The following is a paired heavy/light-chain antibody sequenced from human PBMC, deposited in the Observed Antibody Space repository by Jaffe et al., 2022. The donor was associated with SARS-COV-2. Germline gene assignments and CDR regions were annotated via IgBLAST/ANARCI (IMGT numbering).Light chain of an antibody. CDR1: QSVITY. CDR3: QQYYEYVT. Sequence: DIQMTQSPSTLSASIGDTVTITCRASQSVITYLAWYQQKPGEAPKLLIYKTSTLQTGVPSRFRGSGSGTEFTLTISSLQSDDFATYYCQQYYEYVTFGQGTSLEIE. CDR2: KTS. J-gene: IGKJ2*01. V-gene: IGKV1-5*03.
Heavy chain of an antibody. CDR3: AHRHSGNGWNEGIFDN. D-gene: IGHD6-13*01. Sequence: QITLRESGPARVKPTQTLTLTCTFSGFSLSTSGVGVGWVRQSPGKAPEWLAFIYWDDNKRYSPSLKNRVSVMKDTSSNQVVLTMTNMDPLETGTYYCAHRHSGNGWNEGIFDNWGQGTLVTVSS. CDR2: IYWDDNK. J-gene: IGHJ4*02. CDR1: GFSLSTSGVG. V-gene: IGHV2-5*02.